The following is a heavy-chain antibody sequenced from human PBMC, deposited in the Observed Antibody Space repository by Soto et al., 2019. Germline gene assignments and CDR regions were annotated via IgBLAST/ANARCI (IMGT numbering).Heavy chain of an antibody. V-gene: IGHV4-34*01. Sequence: WETLSLTCAVYGGSFSGFYWTWIRQPPGRGLEWIGEVNHAGSTKFNPSLKSRVTISVDTIKNHFSLNLTSVTAADTGVYYCARDSDDFWSGSRYGMDVWGQGTTVTVSS. CDR1: GGSFSGFY. CDR2: VNHAGST. CDR3: ARDSDDFWSGSRYGMDV. J-gene: IGHJ6*02. D-gene: IGHD3-3*01.